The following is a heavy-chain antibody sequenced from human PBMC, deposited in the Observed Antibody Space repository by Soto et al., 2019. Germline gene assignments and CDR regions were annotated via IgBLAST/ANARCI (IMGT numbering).Heavy chain of an antibody. V-gene: IGHV1-2*02. Sequence: VAAVNVSCKASGYTFTGYYMHRVRQAPGQGLEWMGWINPNSGGTNYAQKFQGRVTMTRDTSISTAYMELSRLRSDDTAVYYCARVTSGWYQSWGQGTLVTVSS. D-gene: IGHD6-19*01. CDR2: INPNSGGT. J-gene: IGHJ5*02. CDR1: GYTFTGYY. CDR3: ARVTSGWYQS.